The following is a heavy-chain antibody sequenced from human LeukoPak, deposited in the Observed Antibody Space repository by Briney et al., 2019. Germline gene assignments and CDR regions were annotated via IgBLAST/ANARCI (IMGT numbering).Heavy chain of an antibody. CDR2: INPNSGGT. Sequence: AGGSLRLSCAASGFTFSSHAMHWVRQAPGQGLEWMGWINPNSGGTNYAQKFQGWVTMTRDTSISTAYMELSRLRSDDTAVYYCARGSGFRGYSYGSLDYWGQGTLVTVSS. CDR1: GFTFSSHA. V-gene: IGHV1-2*04. J-gene: IGHJ4*02. CDR3: ARGSGFRGYSYGSLDY. D-gene: IGHD5-18*01.